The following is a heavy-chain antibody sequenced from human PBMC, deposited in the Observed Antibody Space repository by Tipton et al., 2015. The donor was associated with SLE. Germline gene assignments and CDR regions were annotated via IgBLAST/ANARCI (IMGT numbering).Heavy chain of an antibody. J-gene: IGHJ4*02. Sequence: TLSLTCAVSGGSISSGGYPWSWIRQPPGKGLEWIGYIYHSGSTYYNPSLKSRVTISVDTSKNQFSLKLSSVTAADTAVYYCASRRWLQSLGYWGQGTLVTVSS. V-gene: IGHV4-30-2*01. CDR3: ASRRWLQSLGY. D-gene: IGHD5-24*01. CDR2: IYHSGST. CDR1: GGSISSGGYP.